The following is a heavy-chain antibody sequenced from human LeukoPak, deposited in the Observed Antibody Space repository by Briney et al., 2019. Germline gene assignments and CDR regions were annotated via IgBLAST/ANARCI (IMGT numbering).Heavy chain of an antibody. J-gene: IGHJ3*02. CDR3: ALYYYDSSGYYSNDAFDI. CDR1: GGTFRSYV. D-gene: IGHD3-22*01. V-gene: IGHV1-69*13. Sequence: SVKVSCKASGGTFRSYVNTWVRQAPGQGLEWMGGIIPIFGRADYAQKFQGRVMITADESTSTAYMELSSLRSEDTAVYYCALYYYDSSGYYSNDAFDIWGQGTMVTVSS. CDR2: IIPIFGRA.